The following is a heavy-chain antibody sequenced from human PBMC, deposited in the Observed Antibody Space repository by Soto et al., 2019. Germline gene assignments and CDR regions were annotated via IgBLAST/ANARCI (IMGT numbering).Heavy chain of an antibody. Sequence: SETLSLTCTVSGGSISSSSYYWGWIRQPPGKELEWIGSIYYSGSTYYNPSLKSRVTISVDTSKNQFSLKLSSVAAADTAVYYCARGSTAANAFDYWGQGTLVTVSS. J-gene: IGHJ4*02. CDR3: ARGSTAANAFDY. CDR1: GGSISSSSYY. CDR2: IYYSGST. V-gene: IGHV4-39*07. D-gene: IGHD5-18*01.